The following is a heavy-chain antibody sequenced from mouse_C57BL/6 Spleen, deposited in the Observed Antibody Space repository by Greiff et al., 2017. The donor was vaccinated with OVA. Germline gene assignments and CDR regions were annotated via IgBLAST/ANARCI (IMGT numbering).Heavy chain of an antibody. Sequence: QVQLQQSGAELVKPGASVKISCKASGYAFSSYWMNWVKQRPGKGLEWIGQIYPGDGDTNYNGKFKGKATLTADKSSSTAYMQLSSLTSEDSAVYFCASPYYSNYVAWFAYWGQGTLVTVSA. V-gene: IGHV1-80*01. CDR1: GYAFSSYW. CDR2: IYPGDGDT. J-gene: IGHJ3*01. D-gene: IGHD2-5*01. CDR3: ASPYYSNYVAWFAY.